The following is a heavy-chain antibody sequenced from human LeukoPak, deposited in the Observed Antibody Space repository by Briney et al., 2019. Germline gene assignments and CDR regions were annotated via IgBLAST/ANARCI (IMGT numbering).Heavy chain of an antibody. V-gene: IGHV1-2*02. CDR1: GYTFTGYY. J-gene: IGHJ4*02. Sequence: ASVKVSCKASGYTFTGYYMHWMRQAPGQGLEWMGWINPNSGGTNYAQKFQGRVTMTRDTSISTAYMELSRLRSDDTAVYYCARPVKSTVTTAPEFGYWGQGTLVTVSS. D-gene: IGHD4-17*01. CDR3: ARPVKSTVTTAPEFGY. CDR2: INPNSGGT.